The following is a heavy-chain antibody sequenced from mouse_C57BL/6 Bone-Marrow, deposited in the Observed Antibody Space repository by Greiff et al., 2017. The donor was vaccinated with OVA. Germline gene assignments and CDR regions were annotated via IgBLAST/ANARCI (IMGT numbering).Heavy chain of an antibody. CDR3: ARRGGDY. CDR1: GYAFSSSW. J-gene: IGHJ4*01. Sequence: QVQLKESGPELVKPGASVKISCKASGYAFSSSWMNWMKQRPGKGLEWIGRIYPGDGDTNYNGKFKGKATLTADKSSSTAYMQLSSLTSEDSAVYFCARRGGDYWGQGTSVTVSS. V-gene: IGHV1-82*01. CDR2: IYPGDGDT.